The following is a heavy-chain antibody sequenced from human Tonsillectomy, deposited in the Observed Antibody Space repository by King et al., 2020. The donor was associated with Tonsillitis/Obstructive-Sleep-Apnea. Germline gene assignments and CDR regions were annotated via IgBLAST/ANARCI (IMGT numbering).Heavy chain of an antibody. J-gene: IGHJ6*03. CDR2: ISSSGSTI. V-gene: IGHV3-48*03. D-gene: IGHD4-11*01. CDR1: GFTFSSYE. Sequence: VQLVESGGGLVQPGGSLRLSCAASGFTFSSYEMNWVRQAPGKGLEWVSYISSSGSTIYYADSVKGRFTISRDNAKNSLYLQMNSLRAEDTAVYYCARDPPTVTTESYYYYYMDVWGKGTTVTVSS. CDR3: ARDPPTVTTESYYYYYMDV.